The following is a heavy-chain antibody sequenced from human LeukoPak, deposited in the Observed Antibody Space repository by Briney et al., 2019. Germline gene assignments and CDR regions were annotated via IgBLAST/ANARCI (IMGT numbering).Heavy chain of an antibody. J-gene: IGHJ4*02. V-gene: IGHV1-24*01. CDR3: ATDPVHRDFWSGHPLDY. D-gene: IGHD3-3*01. CDR1: GDTFTSYG. CDR2: FDPEDGET. Sequence: ASVKVSCKASGDTFTSYGISWVRHAPGKGLEWMGGFDPEDGETIYAQKFQGRVTMTEDTSTDTAYMELSSLRSEDTAVYYCATDPVHRDFWSGHPLDYWGQGTLVTVSS.